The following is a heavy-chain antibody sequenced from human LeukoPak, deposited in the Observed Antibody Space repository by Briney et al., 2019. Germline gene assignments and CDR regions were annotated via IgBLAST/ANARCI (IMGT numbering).Heavy chain of an antibody. J-gene: IGHJ4*02. D-gene: IGHD3-10*01. V-gene: IGHV4-39*07. CDR1: GGSISSSSYY. Sequence: SSETLSLTCTVSGGSISSSSYYWGWIRQPPGKGLEWIGSIYYSGSTYYNPSLKSRVTISVDTSKNQFSLKLSSVTAADTAVYYCAKDRVVRGVIITYYFDYWGQGTLVTVSS. CDR2: IYYSGST. CDR3: AKDRVVRGVIITYYFDY.